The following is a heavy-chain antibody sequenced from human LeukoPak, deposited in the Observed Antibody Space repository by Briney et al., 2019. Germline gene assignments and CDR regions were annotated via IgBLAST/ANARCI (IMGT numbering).Heavy chain of an antibody. D-gene: IGHD6-19*01. CDR3: ARGQWLVD. CDR2: IKQDGSEK. V-gene: IGHV3-7*04. Sequence: GGSLRLSCAGSGFTFSSSAMGWVRQAPGKGLEWVANIKQDGSEKNSVDSVKGRFTISRDNAKNSLYLQMNSLRADDTAVYYCARGQWLVDWGQGTLVTVSS. J-gene: IGHJ4*02. CDR1: GFTFSSSA.